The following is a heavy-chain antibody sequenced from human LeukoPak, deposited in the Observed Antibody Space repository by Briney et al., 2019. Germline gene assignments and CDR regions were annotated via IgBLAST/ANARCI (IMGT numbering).Heavy chain of an antibody. CDR2: IKQDGSEK. V-gene: IGHV3-7*01. Sequence: PGGSLRLSCAASGFTFSSYWMSWVRQAPGKVLGWVANIKQDGSEKYYVDSVKGRFTISRDNAKNSLYLQMNSLRAEDTAVYYCARDRVWRSRSSSWYGLDYYYYMDVWGKGTTVTISS. J-gene: IGHJ6*03. D-gene: IGHD6-13*01. CDR3: ARDRVWRSRSSSWYGLDYYYYMDV. CDR1: GFTFSSYW.